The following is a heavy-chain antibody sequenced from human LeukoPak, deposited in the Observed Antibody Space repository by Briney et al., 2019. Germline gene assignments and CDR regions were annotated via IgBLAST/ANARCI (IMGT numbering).Heavy chain of an antibody. CDR2: IYYSGST. J-gene: IGHJ4*02. V-gene: IGHV4-59*08. CDR1: GGSISSYY. Sequence: PSETLSLTCTVSGGSISSYYWSWIQQPPGKGLEWIGYIYYSGSTNYNPSLKSRVTISVDTSKNQFSLKLSSVTAVDTAVYYCARDYSNYDPSYIDYWGQGTLVTVSS. CDR3: ARDYSNYDPSYIDY. D-gene: IGHD4-11*01.